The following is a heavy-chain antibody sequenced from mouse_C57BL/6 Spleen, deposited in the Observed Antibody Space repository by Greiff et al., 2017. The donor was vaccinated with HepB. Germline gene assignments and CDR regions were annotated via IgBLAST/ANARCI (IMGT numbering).Heavy chain of an antibody. CDR1: GYTFTSYG. Sequence: VKLVESGAELARPGASVKLSCKASGYTFTSYGISWVKQRTGQGLEWIGEIYPRSGNTYYNEKFKGKATLTADKSSSTAYMELRSLTSEDSAVYFCARSGGNYADYWGQGTTLTVSS. J-gene: IGHJ2*01. CDR3: ARSGGNYADY. CDR2: IYPRSGNT. D-gene: IGHD3-1*01. V-gene: IGHV1-81*01.